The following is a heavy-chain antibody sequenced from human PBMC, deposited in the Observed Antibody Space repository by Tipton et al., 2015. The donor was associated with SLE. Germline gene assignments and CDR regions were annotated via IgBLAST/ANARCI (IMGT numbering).Heavy chain of an antibody. CDR3: ARGPMGILDY. Sequence: TLSLTCTVSGGSISSHYWSWIRQPPGKGLDWVGYIYYSGSTNYNPSLKSRVTISVDTSKNQFSLKLSSVTAADTAVYYCARGPMGILDYWGQGTLVTVSS. J-gene: IGHJ4*02. CDR2: IYYSGST. V-gene: IGHV4-59*11. D-gene: IGHD7-27*01. CDR1: GGSISSHY.